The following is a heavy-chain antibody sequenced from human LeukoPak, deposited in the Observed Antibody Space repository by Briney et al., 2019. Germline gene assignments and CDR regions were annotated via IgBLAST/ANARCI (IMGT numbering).Heavy chain of an antibody. Sequence: GASVKVSCKASGGTFSSYAISWVRQAPGQGLEWMGGIIPIFGTANYAQKLQGRVTITADESTSTAYMVLSSLRSEDTAVYYCARDLGPENWFDPWGQGTLVTVSS. CDR2: IIPIFGTA. V-gene: IGHV1-69*13. J-gene: IGHJ5*02. CDR1: GGTFSSYA. CDR3: ARDLGPENWFDP.